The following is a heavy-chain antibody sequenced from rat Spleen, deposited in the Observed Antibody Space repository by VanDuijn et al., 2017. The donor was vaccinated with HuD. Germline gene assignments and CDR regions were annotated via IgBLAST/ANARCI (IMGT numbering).Heavy chain of an antibody. Sequence: EVQLVESGGGLVQPGRSLNLSCAASGFTFSDYDMAWIRQAPTKGLEWVASISTGGGNTYYRDSVKGRFTISRDNAKNTLYLQMDSLRSEDTATYYCAKGGYNYGWFAYWGQGTLVTVSS. J-gene: IGHJ3*01. CDR2: ISTGGGNT. CDR3: AKGGYNYGWFAY. D-gene: IGHD1-4*01. CDR1: GFTFSDYD. V-gene: IGHV5S13*01.